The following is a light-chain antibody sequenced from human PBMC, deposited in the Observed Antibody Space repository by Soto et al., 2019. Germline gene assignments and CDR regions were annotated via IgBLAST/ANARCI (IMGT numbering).Light chain of an antibody. Sequence: EIMMTQSPSTLSVSPGERATLSCRASQSVSSNLAWYQQKPGQAPRLLIYGASTRATGIPARFSGSGSGTEFTLTISSLQSEDFAVYYCQQYKNWPQTFGQRTKV. CDR3: QQYKNWPQT. CDR1: QSVSSN. CDR2: GAS. J-gene: IGKJ1*01. V-gene: IGKV3-15*01.